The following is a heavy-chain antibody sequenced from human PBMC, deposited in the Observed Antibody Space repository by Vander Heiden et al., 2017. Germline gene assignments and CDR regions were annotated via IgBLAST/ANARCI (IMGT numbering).Heavy chain of an antibody. Sequence: EVQLLESGGGLVQPGGSLRLACAASGFGFGTYAMAWVRQAPGEGLEWVSAIRDSGINTYYANSVKDRFTISRDNSKNTLYLHMNSLRAEDSAVYYCARNLNSGSYYYFDYWGQGTLVTVSS. V-gene: IGHV3-23*01. D-gene: IGHD1-26*01. CDR1: GFGFGTYA. CDR2: IRDSGINT. J-gene: IGHJ4*02. CDR3: ARNLNSGSYYYFDY.